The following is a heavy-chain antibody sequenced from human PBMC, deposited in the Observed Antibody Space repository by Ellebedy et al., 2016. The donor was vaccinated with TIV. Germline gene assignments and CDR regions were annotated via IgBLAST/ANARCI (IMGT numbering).Heavy chain of an antibody. D-gene: IGHD2-15*01. CDR1: GGSFSGYY. J-gene: IGHJ4*02. CDR3: ALGYCSGGDCYPLDY. V-gene: IGHV4-34*01. CDR2: INHSGST. Sequence: SETLSLXXAVYGGSFSGYYWSWIRQPPGKGLEWIGEINHSGSTNYNPSLKSRVTISVDTSKNQFSLKLSSVTAADTAVYYCALGYCSGGDCYPLDYWGQGTLVTVSS.